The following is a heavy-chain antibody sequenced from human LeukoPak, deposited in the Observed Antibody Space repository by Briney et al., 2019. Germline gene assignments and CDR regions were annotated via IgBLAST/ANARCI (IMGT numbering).Heavy chain of an antibody. CDR1: GFSFSNFG. CDR2: LSYVEHT. CDR3: ARGSALGENGMDV. D-gene: IGHD3-16*01. J-gene: IGHJ6*02. V-gene: IGHV3-30*03. Sequence: GGSLRLSCAASGFSFSNFGMHWVRQPPGKGLEWVAVLSYVEHTAYAESVKGRFSISRDVSESTLYLQMDSLRVEDTAVYYCARGSALGENGMDVWGQGTTVTVSS.